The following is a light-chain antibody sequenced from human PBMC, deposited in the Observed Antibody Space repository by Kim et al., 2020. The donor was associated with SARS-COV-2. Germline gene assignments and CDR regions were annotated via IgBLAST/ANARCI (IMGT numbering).Light chain of an antibody. V-gene: IGKV1-33*01. CDR1: QYISNY. CDR3: HQYDNLPYT. CDR2: EAA. Sequence: ASVGERETITCQASQYISNYLNWYQRKPGKAPRLQIYEAANVEKGVPSRCGGIGSGTDFTFTISSLQPEYIATNYSHQYDNLPYTFGGGTKVDI. J-gene: IGKJ4*01.